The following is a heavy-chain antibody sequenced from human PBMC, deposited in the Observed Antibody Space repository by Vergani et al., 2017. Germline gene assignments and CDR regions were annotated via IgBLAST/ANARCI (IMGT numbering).Heavy chain of an antibody. D-gene: IGHD3-22*01. J-gene: IGHJ4*02. Sequence: QVQLVQSGSEVRKPGASVKVSCQVSGDSLTELTIHWVRQAPGKGLEWMGGFEPEHGEVTFAHNIQGRVTMTQDRTTDTAYMELSSLRPEDTALYYCAIVTDYDDSSGYYLGYLGQGTLVTVSS. V-gene: IGHV1-24*01. CDR1: GDSLTELT. CDR3: AIVTDYDDSSGYYLGY. CDR2: FEPEHGEV.